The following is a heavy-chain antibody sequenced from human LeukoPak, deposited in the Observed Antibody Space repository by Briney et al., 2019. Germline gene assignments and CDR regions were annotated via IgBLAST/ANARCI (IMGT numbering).Heavy chain of an antibody. V-gene: IGHV3-30*18. CDR1: GFTFSSYG. J-gene: IGHJ4*02. D-gene: IGHD2-21*02. Sequence: TGGSLRLSCAASGFTFSSYGMHWVRQAPGKGLEWVAVISYDGSNKYYADSVKGRFTIPRDNSKNTLYLQMNSLRAEDTAVYYCAKDQDPYCCGGDCYLDYWGQGTLVTVSS. CDR2: ISYDGSNK. CDR3: AKDQDPYCCGGDCYLDY.